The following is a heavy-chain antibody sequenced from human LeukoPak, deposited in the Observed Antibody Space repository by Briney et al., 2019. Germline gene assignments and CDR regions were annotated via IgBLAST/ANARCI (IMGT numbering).Heavy chain of an antibody. D-gene: IGHD3-10*01. CDR3: AGTSRAYGSGSYGVFQH. CDR2: IYYSGST. Sequence: SETLSLTCTVSGGSISSYYWSWIRQPPGKGLEWIGYIYYSGSTNYNPSLKSRVTISVDTSKNQFSLKLSSVTAADTAVYYCAGTSRAYGSGSYGVFQHWGQGTLVTVSS. CDR1: GGSISSYY. J-gene: IGHJ1*01. V-gene: IGHV4-59*01.